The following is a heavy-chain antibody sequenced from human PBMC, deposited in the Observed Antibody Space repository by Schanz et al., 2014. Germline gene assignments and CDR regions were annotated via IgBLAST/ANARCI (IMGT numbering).Heavy chain of an antibody. Sequence: QVQLVQSGAEVKKPGSSVKVSCKASGGTFSTYTISWVRQAPGQGLEWMGMINPSGGSTTYAQKFQGRVTMTRDTSRSTVYMELSSLRSDDTAVYYCGRGFSRSYIDFWGQGTLVTVSS. J-gene: IGHJ4*02. V-gene: IGHV1-46*03. D-gene: IGHD6-6*01. CDR1: GGTFSTYT. CDR3: GRGFSRSYIDF. CDR2: INPSGGST.